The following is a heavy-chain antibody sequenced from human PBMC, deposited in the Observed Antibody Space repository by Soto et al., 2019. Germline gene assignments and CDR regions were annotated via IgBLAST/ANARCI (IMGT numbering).Heavy chain of an antibody. Sequence: PGGSLRLSCAASGFTFSSYGMHWVRQAPGKGLEWVAVIWYDGSNKYYADSVKGRFTISRDNSKNTLYLQMNSLRAEDTAVYYCATQYCSSTSCYLGYWGQGTLVNVSS. CDR1: GFTFSSYG. V-gene: IGHV3-33*01. CDR3: ATQYCSSTSCYLGY. CDR2: IWYDGSNK. J-gene: IGHJ4*02. D-gene: IGHD2-2*01.